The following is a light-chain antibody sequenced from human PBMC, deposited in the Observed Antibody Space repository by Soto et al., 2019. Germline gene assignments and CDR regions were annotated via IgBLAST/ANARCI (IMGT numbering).Light chain of an antibody. CDR2: GAS. Sequence: DIQMTQSPSSLSASVGDRITITCQASQDIREFLNWYQQKPGRAPKLLIYGASSLEAGVPSRFTGSGSATHFTFTITSLQPEDIATYYCQQYGNFPYTFGQGIELEIE. CDR1: QDIREF. CDR3: QQYGNFPYT. J-gene: IGKJ2*01. V-gene: IGKV1-33*01.